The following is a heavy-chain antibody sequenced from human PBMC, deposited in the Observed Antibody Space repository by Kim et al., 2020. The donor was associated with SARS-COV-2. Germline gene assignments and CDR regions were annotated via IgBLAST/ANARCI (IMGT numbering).Heavy chain of an antibody. CDR3: ARGGAPAVTY. D-gene: IGHD6-13*01. V-gene: IGHV1-2*02. J-gene: IGHJ4*02. Sequence: GTNYARKFQGRVTMTRDTSISTAYMELSRLTSDDTAVYYCARGGAPAVTYWGQGTLVTVSS. CDR2: GT.